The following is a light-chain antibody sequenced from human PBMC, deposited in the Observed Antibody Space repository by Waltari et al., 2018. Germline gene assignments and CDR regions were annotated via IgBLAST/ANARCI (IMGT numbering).Light chain of an antibody. CDR2: WAS. CDR1: QTVLYSSTNKNY. J-gene: IGKJ2*01. CDR3: HQYYTTPYT. V-gene: IGKV4-1*01. Sequence: DIVMTQSPDSLAVSLGERATIPCKSSQTVLYSSTNKNYLAWYQQKPGQHPKLLILWASTRESWVPDRFSGSGSGTDFTLTVSSLQAEDVAVYYCHQYYTTPYTFGQGTKLEIK.